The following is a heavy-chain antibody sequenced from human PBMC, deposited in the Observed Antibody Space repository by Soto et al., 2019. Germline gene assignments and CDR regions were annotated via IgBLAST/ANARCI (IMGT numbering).Heavy chain of an antibody. D-gene: IGHD6-6*01. CDR1: AFTLSGYA. Sequence: EVQLAESGGGLAQPGGSLRLSCAASAFTLSGYAVDWVRQAPGKGLEYVSGISSNGVGTYYANSVQGRFTISRDNSKNTVYLQMGSLRPEDMAVYYCARRARPDFYYMDVWGKGTTVTVSS. CDR2: ISSNGVGT. V-gene: IGHV3-64*01. J-gene: IGHJ6*03. CDR3: ARRARPDFYYMDV.